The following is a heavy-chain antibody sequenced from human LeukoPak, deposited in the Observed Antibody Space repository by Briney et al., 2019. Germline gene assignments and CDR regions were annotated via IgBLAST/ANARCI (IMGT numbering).Heavy chain of an antibody. J-gene: IGHJ3*02. D-gene: IGHD6-13*01. CDR1: GSTFSSYE. CDR2: ISSSGSTI. V-gene: IGHV3-48*03. CDR3: ASSYSSSVGAFDI. Sequence: GGSLRLSCAASGSTFSSYEMNWVRQAPGKGLEWVSYISSSGSTIYYADSVKGRFTISRDNAKNSLYLQMNSLRAEDTAVYYCASSYSSSVGAFDIWGQGTMVTVSS.